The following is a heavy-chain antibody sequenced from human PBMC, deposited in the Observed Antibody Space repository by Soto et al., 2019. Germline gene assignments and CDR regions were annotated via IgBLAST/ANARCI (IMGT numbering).Heavy chain of an antibody. CDR3: ARGGYFDSSNYLAY. J-gene: IGHJ4*02. D-gene: IGHD3-22*01. V-gene: IGHV1-3*01. CDR1: GYTFTSYG. Sequence: RASVKVSCKAPGYTFTSYGINWVRQAPGRGLEWMGWINPGNGNTKYSQQFQGRVIIDRDTSASTAYMELSSLRSEDTAVYYCARGGYFDSSNYLAYWGLGTLVTVSS. CDR2: INPGNGNT.